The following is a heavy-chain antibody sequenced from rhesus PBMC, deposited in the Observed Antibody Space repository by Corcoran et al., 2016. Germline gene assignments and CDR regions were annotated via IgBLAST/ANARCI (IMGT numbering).Heavy chain of an antibody. Sequence: EVQLVQSGAEVNRPGESLRISCKPSGYSFTRSWISWVRPMPGKGLEWRGSIYPGDSDTRYNPSFQGHVTISADKSSSTTYLQWSSLKASDTATYYCAKDRTSLTNRFDVWGPGVLVTVSS. CDR2: IYPGDSDT. CDR3: AKDRTSLTNRFDV. J-gene: IGHJ5-1*01. CDR1: GYSFTRSW. D-gene: IGHD4-11*01. V-gene: IGHV5S1*01.